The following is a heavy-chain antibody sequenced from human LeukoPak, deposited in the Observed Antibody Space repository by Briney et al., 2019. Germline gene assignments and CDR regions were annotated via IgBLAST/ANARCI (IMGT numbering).Heavy chain of an antibody. D-gene: IGHD4-17*01. CDR2: MSNSGENT. Sequence: GRSLRLSCAASGFTFSSYSMQWVRQTPGKGLEWVGIMSNSGENTFYGEAVKGRFTISRDNSQNTLYLQMNSLRPEDTAVYYCAKGGASVTRYVDYWGQGTLVTVSS. CDR1: GFTFSSYS. J-gene: IGHJ4*02. CDR3: AKGGASVTRYVDY. V-gene: IGHV3-30*18.